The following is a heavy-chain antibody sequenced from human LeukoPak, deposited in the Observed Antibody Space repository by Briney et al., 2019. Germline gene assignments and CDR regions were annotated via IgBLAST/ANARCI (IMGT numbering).Heavy chain of an antibody. CDR2: ISGSGAST. J-gene: IGHJ4*02. D-gene: IGHD6-13*01. Sequence: GGSLRLSCLTSGFTFSTNAMSWVRQAPGKGLEWISGISGSGASTYYADSVTGRFTISRDNSRNTLYLQMNSLRAEDTAVYYCARLAAAGRPYWGQGTLVTVSS. CDR3: ARLAAAGRPY. V-gene: IGHV3-23*01. CDR1: GFTFSTNA.